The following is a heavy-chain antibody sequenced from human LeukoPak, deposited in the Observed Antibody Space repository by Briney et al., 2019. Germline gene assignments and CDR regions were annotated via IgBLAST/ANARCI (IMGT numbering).Heavy chain of an antibody. Sequence: PSETLSLTCAVYGGSFSGYYWSWIRQPPGKGLEWIGEINHSGSTNYNPSLKSRVTISVDTSKNQFSLKLSSVTAADTAVLFCARVLYYSDSSGYYYHAFDIWGQGTMVTVSS. CDR3: ARVLYYSDSSGYYYHAFDI. CDR1: GGSFSGYY. V-gene: IGHV4-34*01. CDR2: INHSGST. D-gene: IGHD3-22*01. J-gene: IGHJ3*02.